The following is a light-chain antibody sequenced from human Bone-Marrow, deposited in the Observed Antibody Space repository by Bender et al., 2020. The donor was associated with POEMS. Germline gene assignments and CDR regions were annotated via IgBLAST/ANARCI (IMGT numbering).Light chain of an antibody. J-gene: IGLJ1*01. CDR2: DVS. CDR3: CSYAGGNSFV. V-gene: IGLV2-11*01. Sequence: QSALTQPRSVSGSPGQSVTISCTGTSRDVGASKYVAWYQQHPGKAPKLMIYDVSTRPSGVPDRFSGSKSGNTASLTISGLQADDEADYYCCSYAGGNSFVFGSGTTVTVL. CDR1: SRDVGASKY.